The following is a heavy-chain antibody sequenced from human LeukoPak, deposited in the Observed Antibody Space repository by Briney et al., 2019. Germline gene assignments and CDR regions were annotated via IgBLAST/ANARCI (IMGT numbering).Heavy chain of an antibody. CDR1: GFTFSSYG. CDR3: ARDLRGGDY. CDR2: ISYDGSNK. J-gene: IGHJ4*02. Sequence: GRSLRLSCAASGFTFSSYGMHWVRQAPGKGLEWVAVISYDGSNKYYADSVKGRFTISRDNAKNSLYLQMNSLRAEDTAVYYCARDLRGGDYWGQGTLVTVSS. V-gene: IGHV3-30*03.